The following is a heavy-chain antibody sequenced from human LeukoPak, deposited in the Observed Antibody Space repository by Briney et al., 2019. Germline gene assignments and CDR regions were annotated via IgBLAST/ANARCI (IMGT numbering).Heavy chain of an antibody. CDR2: INHSGST. J-gene: IGHJ6*03. CDR3: ARGPWFGELGYYYYYMDV. CDR1: GGSFSGYY. Sequence: SETLSLTCAVYGGSFSGYYWSWIRQPPGKGLEWDGEINHSGSTNYSPSLKSRGTISVDTSKNQFSLKLSSVTAADTAVYYCARGPWFGELGYYYYYMDVWGKGTTVTVSS. D-gene: IGHD3-10*01. V-gene: IGHV4-34*01.